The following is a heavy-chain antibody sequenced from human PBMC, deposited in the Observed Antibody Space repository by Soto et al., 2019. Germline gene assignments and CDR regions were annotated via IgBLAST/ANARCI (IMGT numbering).Heavy chain of an antibody. J-gene: IGHJ6*02. CDR3: ARXXXXXXXXXXXYGMDV. CDR2: IIPIFGTA. Sequence: QVQLVQSGAEVKKPGSSVKVSCKASGGTFSSYAISWVRQAPGQGLEWMGGIIPIFGTANYAQKFQGRVTITADESTSTAYMELSSLRSEDTAVYXCARXXXXXXXXXXXYGMDVWGQGTTVTVSS. CDR1: GGTFSSYA. V-gene: IGHV1-69*12.